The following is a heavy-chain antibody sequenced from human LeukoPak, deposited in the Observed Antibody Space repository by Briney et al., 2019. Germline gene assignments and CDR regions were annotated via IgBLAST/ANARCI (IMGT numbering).Heavy chain of an antibody. J-gene: IGHJ4*02. V-gene: IGHV3-23*01. CDR2: ISGSGDST. CDR3: AKDRSSSFSGFLEY. D-gene: IGHD6-6*01. Sequence: GGSLRLSCTASGFTFSTYAMTWVRQAPGKGLEWVSSISGSGDSTYYADSVKGRFTISRDNSKNTLYLQMNSLRAEDTAVYYCAKDRSSSFSGFLEYWGQGALVTVSS. CDR1: GFTFSTYA.